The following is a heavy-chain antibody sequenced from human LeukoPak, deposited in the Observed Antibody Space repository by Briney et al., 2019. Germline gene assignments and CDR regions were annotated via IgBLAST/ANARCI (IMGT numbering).Heavy chain of an antibody. CDR3: SRGLGYSSSYGFDP. V-gene: IGHV1-3*03. Sequence: GASVKVSCKSSGYTFTSYAMHWVRQAPAQRLEWMGWINAGNGNTKYSQEFQGRVTITRDTSASTAYMELSSLRSEDMAVYYCSRGLGYSSSYGFDPWGQGTLVTVSS. D-gene: IGHD6-6*01. CDR1: GYTFTSYA. J-gene: IGHJ5*02. CDR2: INAGNGNT.